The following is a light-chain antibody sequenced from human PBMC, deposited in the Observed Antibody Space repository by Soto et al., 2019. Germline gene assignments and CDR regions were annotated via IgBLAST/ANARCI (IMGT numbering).Light chain of an antibody. CDR3: APWDDRLRSVV. CDR1: RSNIGTNY. Sequence: QSALTQPPSVSETPGQRVTISCSGGRSNIGTNYVYWYQQFPGTAPKLLMSRNNRRPSGVPDRFSGSTSGTSASLAISGLRSEDEADYYCAPWDDRLRSVVFGGGTTLTVL. V-gene: IGLV1-47*01. CDR2: RNN. J-gene: IGLJ2*01.